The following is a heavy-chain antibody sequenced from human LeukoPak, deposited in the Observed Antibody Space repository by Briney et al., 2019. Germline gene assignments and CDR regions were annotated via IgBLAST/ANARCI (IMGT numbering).Heavy chain of an antibody. CDR1: GGSITGYF. CDR3: ARYSGTHYVY. Sequence: WETLSLTCAVSGGSITGYFWGWIRQPPGKGLEWIGYIHYTGFTSYNASLKSRITISVDTSMNQFSLNLNSVTAADTAVYYCARYSGTHYVYWGQGTLVTVSP. V-gene: IGHV4-59*01. J-gene: IGHJ4*02. D-gene: IGHD1-26*01. CDR2: IHYTGFT.